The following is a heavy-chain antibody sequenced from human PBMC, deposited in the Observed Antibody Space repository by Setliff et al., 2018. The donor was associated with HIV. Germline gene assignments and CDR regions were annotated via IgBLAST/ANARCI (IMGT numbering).Heavy chain of an antibody. CDR3: GVGSGYYYGVVVY. Sequence: ASVKVSCKASGYTFTDYYIHWVQLAPGKGLEWMGRVDPEDGETIYAEKFRGRVTITADTSTDTAYMELRSLRSEDTAVYYCGVGSGYYYGVVVYWGQGTLVTVSS. CDR1: GYTFTDYY. D-gene: IGHD1-26*01. V-gene: IGHV1-69-2*01. J-gene: IGHJ4*02. CDR2: VDPEDGET.